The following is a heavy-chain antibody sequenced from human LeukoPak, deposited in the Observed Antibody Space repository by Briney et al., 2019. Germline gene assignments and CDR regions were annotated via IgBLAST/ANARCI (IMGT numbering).Heavy chain of an antibody. CDR3: ARQRTSRRLFDS. CDR2: IGSDGTKK. CDR1: GFIFSDHA. Sequence: GRSLRLSCVASGFIFSDHAFHWVRQSPDKGLEWVALIGSDGTKKYYADSVQGRFTVSRENSKNTLFLQMNTVRADDTAVYFCARQRTSRRLFDSWGQGTLVTVSS. J-gene: IGHJ4*02. V-gene: IGHV3-30*04.